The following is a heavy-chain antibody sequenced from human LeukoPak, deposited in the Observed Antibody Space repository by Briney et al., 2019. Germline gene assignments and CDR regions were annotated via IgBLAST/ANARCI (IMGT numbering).Heavy chain of an antibody. CDR3: ARDLDSGWYNYYYYMDV. CDR1: GFTFSSYG. V-gene: IGHV3-30*02. D-gene: IGHD6-19*01. CDR2: IRYDGSNK. Sequence: PGGSLRLSCAASGFTFSSYGMHWVRQAPGKGLEWVAFIRYDGSNKYYADSVKGRFTISRDNSKNTLYLQMNSLRAEDTAVYYCARDLDSGWYNYYYYMDVWGKGTTVTVSS. J-gene: IGHJ6*03.